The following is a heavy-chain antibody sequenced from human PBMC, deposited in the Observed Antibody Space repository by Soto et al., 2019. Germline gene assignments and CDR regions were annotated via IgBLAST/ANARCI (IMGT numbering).Heavy chain of an antibody. CDR2: ISHDGINK. V-gene: IGHV3-30-3*01. Sequence: QVRLVESGGGVVQPGRSLRLSCTASGFSFSSYAMYWFLQPPGKGLEWVAVISHDGINKHYADSVKGRVTVSRDNSNHSLDLQLNRLRGDDTAMYYCARDMYSSDYFVKWFEPWGQGTLVTVSS. D-gene: IGHD6-19*01. CDR3: ARDMYSSDYFVKWFEP. J-gene: IGHJ5*02. CDR1: GFSFSSYA.